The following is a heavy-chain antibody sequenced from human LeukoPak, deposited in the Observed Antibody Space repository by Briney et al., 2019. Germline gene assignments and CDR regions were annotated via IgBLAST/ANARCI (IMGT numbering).Heavy chain of an antibody. J-gene: IGHJ4*02. CDR3: ARDHVGGPADY. CDR1: GFTFSSYA. CDR2: IKQDGSEK. V-gene: IGHV3-7*01. Sequence: GRSLRLSCAASGFTFSSYAMHWVRQAPGKGLEWVANIKQDGSEKYYVDSVKGRFTISRDNAKNSLYLQMNSLRAEDTAVYYCARDHVGGPADYWGQGTLVTVSS. D-gene: IGHD2-15*01.